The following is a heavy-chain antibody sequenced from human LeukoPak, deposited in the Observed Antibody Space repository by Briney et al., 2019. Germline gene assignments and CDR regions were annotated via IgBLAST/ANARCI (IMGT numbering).Heavy chain of an antibody. D-gene: IGHD3-10*01. CDR2: INHSGST. CDR1: GYSIDSGYF. J-gene: IGHJ6*03. V-gene: IGHV4-38-2*02. Sequence: PSETLSLTCTVSGYSIDSGYFWGWIRQPPGKGLEWVREINHSGSTNYNPSLKSRVTISVDTSKNQFSLKLSSVTAADTAVYYCAREGWFGDPWNYYYYYMDVWGKGTTVTISS. CDR3: AREGWFGDPWNYYYYYMDV.